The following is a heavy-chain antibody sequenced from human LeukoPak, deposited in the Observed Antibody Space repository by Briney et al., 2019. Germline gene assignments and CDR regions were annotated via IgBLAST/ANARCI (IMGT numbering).Heavy chain of an antibody. CDR1: GLTLSGYW. CDR2: ISSDGRDT. V-gene: IGHV3-74*01. Sequence: GGSLRLSCAASGLTLSGYWTHWVRQVPGKGLMWVTGISSDGRDTRYADSVKGRFTISRDNAKNTLYLQMNSLRDEDTAIYYCGRDVEGPRAFDYWGQGTLVTVS. D-gene: IGHD2-21*01. CDR3: GRDVEGPRAFDY. J-gene: IGHJ4*02.